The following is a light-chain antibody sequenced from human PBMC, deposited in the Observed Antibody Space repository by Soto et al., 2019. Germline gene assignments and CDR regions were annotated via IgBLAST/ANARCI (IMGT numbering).Light chain of an antibody. Sequence: QSALTQPPSVSGSPGQSVTISCTGTSSDVGSYNRVSWYQQPPGTAPKLIIYEVSNLPSGVTYRLSGSKSGNTASLTISGLPAEDAADYYCNSYTSSSTYVFGTGTKLTVL. V-gene: IGLV2-18*02. CDR1: SSDVGSYNR. CDR3: NSYTSSSTYV. CDR2: EVS. J-gene: IGLJ1*01.